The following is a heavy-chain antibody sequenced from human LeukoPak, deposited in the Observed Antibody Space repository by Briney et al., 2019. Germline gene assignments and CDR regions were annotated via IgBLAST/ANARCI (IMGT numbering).Heavy chain of an antibody. V-gene: IGHV3-21*01. D-gene: IGHD2-2*01. CDR3: ARGGCSSASCYYYYGMDV. CDR2: ISSSSDYI. Sequence: GGSLRLPCAASGFTFSSYSMNWVRQAPGKGLEWVSSISSSSDYIYYTDSVKGRFTISRDNAKNSLYLQMNSLRAEDTAVYYCARGGCSSASCYYYYGMDVWGQGTTVTVSS. J-gene: IGHJ6*02. CDR1: GFTFSSYS.